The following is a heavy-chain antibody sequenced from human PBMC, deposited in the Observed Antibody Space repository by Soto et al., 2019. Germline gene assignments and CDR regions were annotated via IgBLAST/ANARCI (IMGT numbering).Heavy chain of an antibody. J-gene: IGHJ4*02. Sequence: SETLSLTCTVSGGSISSYYWSWIRQPPGKGLEWIGYIHYSGSTKYNPSLKSRVTISADTSKNQFSLKLSSVTAADTAVYYCARGHYDFWSGYFATIDYWGQGTLVTVSS. D-gene: IGHD3-3*01. CDR3: ARGHYDFWSGYFATIDY. CDR1: GGSISSYY. V-gene: IGHV4-59*08. CDR2: IHYSGST.